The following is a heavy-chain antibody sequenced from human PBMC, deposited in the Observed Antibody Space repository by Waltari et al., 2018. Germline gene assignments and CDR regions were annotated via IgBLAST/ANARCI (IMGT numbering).Heavy chain of an antibody. D-gene: IGHD6-19*01. CDR1: GFTFSRYW. Sequence: EEQLVESGGGLAQPGESLRLSCAASGFTFSRYWMDWVRQAPGKGLVWFSRINSDGSSTTYADSVKGRFTISRDNAKNTLYVQMNRLRAEDTAVYYCARVATKTYSSPVPGRPYYYGMDVWGQGTTVTVSS. J-gene: IGHJ6*02. CDR3: ARVATKTYSSPVPGRPYYYGMDV. V-gene: IGHV3-74*01. CDR2: INSDGSST.